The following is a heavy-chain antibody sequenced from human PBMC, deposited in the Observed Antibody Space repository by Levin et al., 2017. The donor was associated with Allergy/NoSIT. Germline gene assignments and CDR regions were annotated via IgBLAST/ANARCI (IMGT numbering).Heavy chain of an antibody. D-gene: IGHD6-13*01. Sequence: SETLSLTCTVSGGSISSGDYYWSWIRQPPGKGLEWIGYIYYSGSTYYNPSLKSRVTISVDTSKNQFSLKLSSVTAADTAVYYCARARYSSSWYRGEYYYYGMDVWGQGTTVTVSS. V-gene: IGHV4-30-4*01. J-gene: IGHJ6*02. CDR2: IYYSGST. CDR3: ARARYSSSWYRGEYYYYGMDV. CDR1: GGSISSGDYY.